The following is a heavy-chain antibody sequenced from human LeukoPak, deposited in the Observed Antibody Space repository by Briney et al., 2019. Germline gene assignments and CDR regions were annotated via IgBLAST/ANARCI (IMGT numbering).Heavy chain of an antibody. CDR1: GGSISSSSYY. J-gene: IGHJ4*02. Sequence: SETLSLTCTVSGGSISSSSYYWGWIRQPPGKGLEWIGSIYYSGSTYYNPSLKSRVTISVDTSKNQFSLKLSSVTAADTAVYYCARHPRIQIYGSHYWGQGTLVTVSS. D-gene: IGHD5-18*01. CDR3: ARHPRIQIYGSHY. V-gene: IGHV4-39*01. CDR2: IYYSGST.